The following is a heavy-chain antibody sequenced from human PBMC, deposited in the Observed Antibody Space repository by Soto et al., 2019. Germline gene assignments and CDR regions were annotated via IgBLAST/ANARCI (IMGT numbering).Heavy chain of an antibody. D-gene: IGHD6-13*01. CDR1: GYTFTSYG. CDR3: ARATAAAGIFDY. J-gene: IGHJ4*02. Sequence: QVQLVQSGAEVKKPGASVKVSCKASGYTFTSYGISWVRQAPGQGLEWMGWISAYNGNTNYAQKLQGRVTMTTDTPTSPAYMELRSLRSDDTGVYYWARATAAAGIFDYWGQGTLVTVSS. V-gene: IGHV1-18*01. CDR2: ISAYNGNT.